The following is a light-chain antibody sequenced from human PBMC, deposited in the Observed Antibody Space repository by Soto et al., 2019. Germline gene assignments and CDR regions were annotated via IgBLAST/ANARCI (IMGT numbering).Light chain of an antibody. CDR2: DAS. CDR3: QQYNSYST. Sequence: DIQMTQSPSTLSASVGDRVTITCRASQSISSWLAWYQQKPGKAPKLLIYDASSLESGVPSRFSGSGSGTEFTLTISSLQPDDFPTYYCQQYNSYSTFGQGTRLEIK. J-gene: IGKJ5*01. V-gene: IGKV1-5*01. CDR1: QSISSW.